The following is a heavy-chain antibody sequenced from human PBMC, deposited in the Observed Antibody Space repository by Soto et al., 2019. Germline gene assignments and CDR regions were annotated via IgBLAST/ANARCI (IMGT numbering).Heavy chain of an antibody. Sequence: GGSLRLSCAASGFTFSSYDMSWVRQAPGKGLEWVSAISGSGGSTYYADSVKGRFTISRDNSKNTLYLQMNSRRAEDTAVFYCSKDSNPVSFDYWGQGTLVTVSS. CDR3: SKDSNPVSFDY. CDR2: ISGSGGST. J-gene: IGHJ4*02. V-gene: IGHV3-23*01. D-gene: IGHD2-8*01. CDR1: GFTFSSYD.